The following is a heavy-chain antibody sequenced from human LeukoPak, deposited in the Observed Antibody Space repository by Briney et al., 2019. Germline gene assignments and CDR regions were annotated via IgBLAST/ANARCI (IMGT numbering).Heavy chain of an antibody. J-gene: IGHJ5*02. CDR3: ARHYYDFGNWFDP. Sequence: SETLSLTCAVYGGSISSYYWSWIRQPPGKGLEWIGYIYYSGSTNYNPSLKSRVTISVDTSKNQFSLKLSSVTAADTAVYYCARHYYDFGNWFDPWGQGTLVTVSS. CDR2: IYYSGST. V-gene: IGHV4-59*08. CDR1: GGSISSYY. D-gene: IGHD3-3*01.